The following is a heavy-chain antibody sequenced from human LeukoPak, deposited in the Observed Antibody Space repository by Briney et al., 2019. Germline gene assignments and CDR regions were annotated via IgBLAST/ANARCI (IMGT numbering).Heavy chain of an antibody. CDR2: IYYSGST. V-gene: IGHV4-59*01. D-gene: IGHD2-15*01. CDR3: ARDGSSHNWFDP. Sequence: SETLSLTCTVSGGSISSYYWSWIRQPPGKGLEWIGYIYYSGSTNYNPSLKSRVTISVDTSKNQFSLKLSSVTAADTAVYYCARDGSSHNWFDPWGQGTLVTVSS. CDR1: GGSISSYY. J-gene: IGHJ5*02.